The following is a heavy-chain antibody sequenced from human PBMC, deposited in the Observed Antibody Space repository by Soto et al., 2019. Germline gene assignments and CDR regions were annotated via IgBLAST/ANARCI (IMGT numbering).Heavy chain of an antibody. CDR2: IYWDDDK. Sequence: QITLNESGPTVVRPTETLTLTCRSSGFSLTTRGGGVGWIRQSPGKAPEWLALIYWDDDKRYGASLKSRLTITKDTSKNQVVLTVSDLDPTDTATYYCAHRVLRTVFGLVTTTAIYFDFWGQGTPVAVSS. V-gene: IGHV2-5*05. D-gene: IGHD3-3*01. CDR3: AHRVLRTVFGLVTTTAIYFDF. J-gene: IGHJ4*02. CDR1: GFSLTTRGGG.